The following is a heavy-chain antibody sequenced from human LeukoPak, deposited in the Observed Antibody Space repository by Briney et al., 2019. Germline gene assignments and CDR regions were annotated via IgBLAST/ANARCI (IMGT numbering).Heavy chain of an antibody. CDR2: IYYSGST. D-gene: IGHD2-2*01. V-gene: IGHV4-39*07. CDR1: GGSISSSSYY. Sequence: SETLSLTCTVSGGSISSSSYYWGWIRQPPGKGLEWIGSIYYSGSTYYNPSLKSRVTISVDTSKNQFSLKLSSVTAADTAVYYCARQRKVRDLNIVVVPAAIPHWGQGTLVTVSS. CDR3: ARQRKVRDLNIVVVPAAIPH. J-gene: IGHJ4*02.